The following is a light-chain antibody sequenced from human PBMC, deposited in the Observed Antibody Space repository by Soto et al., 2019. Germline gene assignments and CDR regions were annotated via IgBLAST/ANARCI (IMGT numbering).Light chain of an antibody. CDR2: DVS. V-gene: IGLV2-11*01. CDR3: GSYAGSYASV. CDR1: SSDVCGYNY. Sequence: QSALTQPRSVSGSPGQSVTISGTGTSSDVCGYNYVSWYQQHPGKAPKLMIYDVSKRPSGVPDRFSGCKSGNTASLTISGLQAEDEADYYGGSYAGSYASVFGGGSKLAVL. J-gene: IGLJ2*01.